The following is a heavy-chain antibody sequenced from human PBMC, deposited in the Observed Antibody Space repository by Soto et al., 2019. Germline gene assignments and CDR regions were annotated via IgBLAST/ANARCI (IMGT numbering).Heavy chain of an antibody. CDR1: GFTFSDYY. Sequence: GGSPRLSCAASGFTFSDYYMSWIRQAPGKGLEWVSYISSSGSTIYYADSVKGRFTISRDNAKNSLYLQMNSLRAEDTAVYYCARDFDMITFGRFDIWGQGTMVTVSS. V-gene: IGHV3-11*01. D-gene: IGHD3-16*01. CDR3: ARDFDMITFGRFDI. J-gene: IGHJ3*02. CDR2: ISSSGSTI.